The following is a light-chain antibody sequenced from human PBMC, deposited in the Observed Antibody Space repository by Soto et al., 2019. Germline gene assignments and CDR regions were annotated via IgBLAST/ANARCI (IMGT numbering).Light chain of an antibody. J-gene: IGLJ3*02. CDR3: AGWDESLSGPV. CDR2: NNN. V-gene: IGLV1-44*01. CDR1: GSNIGTNV. Sequence: QPVLTQPPSVSGTPGQRVTISCSGSGSNIGTNVVNWYQQFPGTAPKLLIFNNNNRPSGVPGRFSGSKSGSSASLAISGLLSEDEADYYCAGWDESLSGPVFGGGTKLTVL.